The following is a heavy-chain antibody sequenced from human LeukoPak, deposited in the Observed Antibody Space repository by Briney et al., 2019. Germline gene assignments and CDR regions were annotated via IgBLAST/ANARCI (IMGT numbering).Heavy chain of an antibody. V-gene: IGHV4-39*07. CDR2: INHSGST. D-gene: IGHD1-14*01. Sequence: SETLSLTCTVSGGSISSSSYYWSWIRQPPGKGLEWIGEINHSGSTNYNPSLKSRVTISVDTSKNQFSLKLSSVTAADTAVYYCARLVRGRKNYYYYYMDVWGKGTTVTISS. J-gene: IGHJ6*03. CDR1: GGSISSSSYY. CDR3: ARLVRGRKNYYYYYMDV.